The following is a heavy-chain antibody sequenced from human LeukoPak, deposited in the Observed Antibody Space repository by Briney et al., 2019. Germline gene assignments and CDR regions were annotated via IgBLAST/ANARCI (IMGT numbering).Heavy chain of an antibody. Sequence: SETLSLTCTVSGGSISSSSYYWSWIRQPPGKGLEWIGYIYYSGSTNYNPSLKSRVTMSVDTSKNQFSLNLRSVTAADTAVYYCAREVVAAAGTVDYWGQGTLVTVSS. V-gene: IGHV4-61*01. CDR1: GGSISSSSYY. D-gene: IGHD6-13*01. CDR2: IYYSGST. CDR3: AREVVAAAGTVDY. J-gene: IGHJ4*02.